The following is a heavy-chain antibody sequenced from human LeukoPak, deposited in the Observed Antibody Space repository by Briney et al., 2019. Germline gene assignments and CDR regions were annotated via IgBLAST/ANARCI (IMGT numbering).Heavy chain of an antibody. V-gene: IGHV4-34*01. Sequence: SETLSLTCAVYGGSFSGYYWSWIRQPPGKGLEWIGEINHSGSTNYNPSLKSRVTISVDTSKNQFSLKLSSVTAADTAVYYCARGWYSSSWYFYWGQGPLVTVSS. D-gene: IGHD6-13*01. J-gene: IGHJ4*02. CDR2: INHSGST. CDR3: ARGWYSSSWYFY. CDR1: GGSFSGYY.